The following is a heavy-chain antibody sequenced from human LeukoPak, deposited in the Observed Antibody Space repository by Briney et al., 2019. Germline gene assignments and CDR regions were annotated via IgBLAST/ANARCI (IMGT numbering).Heavy chain of an antibody. J-gene: IGHJ4*02. Sequence: ASVKVSCKASGYTFTSYYMHWVRQAPGQGLEWMGWINPNSGGTNYAQKFQGRVTMTRDTSISTAYMELSRLRSDDTAVYYCARDYYDSSGPPPYFDYWGQGTLVTVSS. CDR1: GYTFTSYY. V-gene: IGHV1-2*02. D-gene: IGHD3-22*01. CDR2: INPNSGGT. CDR3: ARDYYDSSGPPPYFDY.